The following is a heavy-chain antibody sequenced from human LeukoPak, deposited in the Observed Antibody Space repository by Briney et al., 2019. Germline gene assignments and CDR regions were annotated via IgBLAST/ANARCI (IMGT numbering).Heavy chain of an antibody. CDR1: GFIFNTYA. CDR2: ICGSGGCT. J-gene: IGHJ4*02. V-gene: IGHV3-23*01. D-gene: IGHD6-19*01. Sequence: GGSLRLSCEASGFIFNTYAIYWVRQAPGKGLEWVSGICGSGGCTYYADPVKGRFTISRDNSKNTVYLQMNSLTADDTAVYYCAKTTVGYSSGRYPGWPADCWGQGALVTVSS. CDR3: AKTTVGYSSGRYPGWPADC.